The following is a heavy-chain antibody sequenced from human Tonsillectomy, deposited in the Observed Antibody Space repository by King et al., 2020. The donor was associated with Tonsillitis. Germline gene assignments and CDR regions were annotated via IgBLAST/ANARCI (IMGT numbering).Heavy chain of an antibody. D-gene: IGHD3-22*01. J-gene: IGHJ4*02. Sequence: QLQESGPGLVKPSETLSLTCTVSGGSISSSSYYWGWIRQPPGKGLEWIGSIYYSGSTYYNPSLKSLVTISVDTSKNQFSLKLSSVTAADTAVYYCAGGATNYYDRSGYRSPWDYWGQGTLVTVSS. V-gene: IGHV4-39*01. CDR2: IYYSGST. CDR1: GGSISSSSYY. CDR3: AGGATNYYDRSGYRSPWDY.